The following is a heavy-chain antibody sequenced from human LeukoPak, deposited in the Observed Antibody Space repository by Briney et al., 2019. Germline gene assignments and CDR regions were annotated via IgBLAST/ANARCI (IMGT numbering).Heavy chain of an antibody. D-gene: IGHD2-21*02. CDR3: ARGGDCYPD. CDR1: GGSVSSANYY. Sequence: SETLSLTCSVSGGSVSSANYYWSWVRQPPGKGLEWIGYIYYSGSTTYNPSLKSRVTISVDTSKNQFSLKLTSVTAADTGVYYCARGGDCYPDWGQGTLVTVSS. J-gene: IGHJ4*02. V-gene: IGHV4-61*01. CDR2: IYYSGST.